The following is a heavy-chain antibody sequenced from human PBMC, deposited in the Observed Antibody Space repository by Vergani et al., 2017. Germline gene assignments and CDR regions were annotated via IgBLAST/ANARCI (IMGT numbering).Heavy chain of an antibody. V-gene: IGHV1-46*03. CDR2: INPSGGST. Sequence: QVQLVQSGAEVKKPGASVKVSCKASGYTFTSYYMHWVRQAPGQGLEWMGIINPSGGSTSYAQKFQGIVTMTRDTSTSTVYMELSSLRSEDTAVYYCAREHYYGSGSYFVFFDYWGQGTLVTVSS. CDR3: AREHYYGSGSYFVFFDY. CDR1: GYTFTSYY. D-gene: IGHD3-10*01. J-gene: IGHJ4*02.